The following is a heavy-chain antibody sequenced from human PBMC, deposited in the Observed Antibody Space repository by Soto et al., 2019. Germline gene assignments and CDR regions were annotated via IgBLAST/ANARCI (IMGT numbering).Heavy chain of an antibody. Sequence: SLRLSCAASGFTFSSYSMNWVRQAPGKGLEWVSSISSSSSYIYYADSVKGRFTISRDNAKNSLYLQMNSLRAEDTAVYYCASIPIAARPFDYWGQGTLVTVSS. CDR3: ASIPIAARPFDY. CDR1: GFTFSSYS. CDR2: ISSSSSYI. J-gene: IGHJ4*02. D-gene: IGHD6-6*01. V-gene: IGHV3-21*01.